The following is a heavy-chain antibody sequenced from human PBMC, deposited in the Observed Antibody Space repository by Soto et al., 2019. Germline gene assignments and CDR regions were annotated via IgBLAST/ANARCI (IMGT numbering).Heavy chain of an antibody. Sequence: QVQLVESGGDLVKPGGSLRLSCAASGFTFSDYFMSWIRQSPGKGLEWVSCTTKTGSTSNHADSVKGRFTISRDNAKNSLYLQMNSLRAEDTAIYYCAREMSGHYFTFDLWGRGTMVTVSS. J-gene: IGHJ3*01. CDR3: AREMSGHYFTFDL. V-gene: IGHV3-11*01. CDR2: TTKTGSTS. D-gene: IGHD3-3*01. CDR1: GFTFSDYF.